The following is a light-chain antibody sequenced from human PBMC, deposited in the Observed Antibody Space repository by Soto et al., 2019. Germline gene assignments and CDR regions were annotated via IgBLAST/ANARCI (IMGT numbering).Light chain of an antibody. V-gene: IGLV2-14*01. Sequence: QSALAQPASVSGTPGQTISNSCTGTSSDVGGYNAVSWYQHHPGKAPKLIIYEVTRRPAGISDRFSASKSGNTASLTISGLQAEDEADYYCNSFRVNRLYVFGAGTKLTVL. CDR1: SSDVGGYNA. J-gene: IGLJ1*01. CDR2: EVT. CDR3: NSFRVNRLYV.